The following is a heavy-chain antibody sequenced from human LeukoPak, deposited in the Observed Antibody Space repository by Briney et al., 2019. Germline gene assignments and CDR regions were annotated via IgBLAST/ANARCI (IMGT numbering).Heavy chain of an antibody. CDR3: ARGSTSPTGGHLDY. J-gene: IGHJ4*02. CDR1: GFTFSSYA. Sequence: GGSLRLSCAASGFTFSSYAMNWVRQAPGKGLEWVSSISSSSSYIYYADSVKGRLTISRDNAKNSLYLQMNSLRAEDTAVYYCARGSTSPTGGHLDYWGQGTLVTVSS. D-gene: IGHD3-10*01. CDR2: ISSSSSYI. V-gene: IGHV3-21*01.